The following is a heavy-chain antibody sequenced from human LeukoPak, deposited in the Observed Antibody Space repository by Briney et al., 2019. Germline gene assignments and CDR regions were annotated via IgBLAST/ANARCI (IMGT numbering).Heavy chain of an antibody. J-gene: IGHJ4*02. D-gene: IGHD6-25*01. CDR2: ISASSDSQ. CDR3: ATGFERLFDY. V-gene: IGHV3-23*01. CDR1: GFTFQSYG. Sequence: GGSLRLSCVASGFTFQSYGMAWVRPVPGKGLEWVSAISASSDSQYYADSVKGRFTISRDNSKNTLYLQMNSLRAEDTAVYYCATGFERLFDYWGQGTLVTVSS.